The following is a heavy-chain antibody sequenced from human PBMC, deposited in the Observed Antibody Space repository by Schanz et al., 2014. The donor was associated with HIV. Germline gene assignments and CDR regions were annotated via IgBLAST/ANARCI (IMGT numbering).Heavy chain of an antibody. J-gene: IGHJ4*02. CDR1: GFMFSSYG. Sequence: VQLVESGGAVVQPGGSLKLSCAASGFMFSSYGMHWVRQAPGKGLEWVAVIWYDGSNKYYADSVKGRFTISRDNSKNTLYLQMNSLRAEDTAVYYCARQYYYDSSGYYPFFDYWGQGTLVTVSS. D-gene: IGHD3-22*01. V-gene: IGHV3-33*01. CDR2: IWYDGSNK. CDR3: ARQYYYDSSGYYPFFDY.